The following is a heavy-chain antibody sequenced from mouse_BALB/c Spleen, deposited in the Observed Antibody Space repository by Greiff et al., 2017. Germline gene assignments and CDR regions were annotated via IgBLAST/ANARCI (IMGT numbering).Heavy chain of an antibody. J-gene: IGHJ1*01. CDR3: ARDGYFDV. CDR2: ISYSGST. V-gene: IGHV3-2*02. CDR1: GYSITSDYA. Sequence: EVQLVESGPGLVKPSQSLSLTCTVTGYSITSDYAWNWIRQFPGNKLEWMGYISYSGSTSYNPSLKSRISITRDTSKNQFFLQLNSVTTEDTATYYCARDGYFDVWGAGTTVTVSS.